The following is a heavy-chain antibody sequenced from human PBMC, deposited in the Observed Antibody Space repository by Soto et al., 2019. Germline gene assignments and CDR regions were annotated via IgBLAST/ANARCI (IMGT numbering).Heavy chain of an antibody. J-gene: IGHJ4*02. CDR3: PRDLVGYARH. Sequence: EVQLVESGGGLVQPGGSLRLSCAASGFTFSNYWMHWVRQAPGKGPVWVSRINTDGSTTNDADAVKGRFTISRDNAKKSLDLQTNSLPADDTAVYYCPRDLVGYARHWGQGTLVTVSS. V-gene: IGHV3-74*01. CDR1: GFTFSNYW. D-gene: IGHD2-8*02. CDR2: INTDGSTT.